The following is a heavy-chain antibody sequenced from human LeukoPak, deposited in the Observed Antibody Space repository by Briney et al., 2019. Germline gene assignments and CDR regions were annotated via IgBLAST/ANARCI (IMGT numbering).Heavy chain of an antibody. V-gene: IGHV1-8*01. CDR2: MNPNSGNT. CDR1: GYTFTSYD. Sequence: ASVNVSCKASGYTFTSYDINWVRQATGQGLEWMGWMNPNSGNTGYAQKFQGRVTMTRNTSVSTAYMELSSLRSEDTAVYYCASVGSYSSSWYTYYYGMDVWGQGTTVTVSS. CDR3: ASVGSYSSSWYTYYYGMDV. D-gene: IGHD6-13*01. J-gene: IGHJ6*02.